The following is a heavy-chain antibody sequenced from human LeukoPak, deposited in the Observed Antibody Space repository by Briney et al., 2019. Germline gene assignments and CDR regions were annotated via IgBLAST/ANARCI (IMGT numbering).Heavy chain of an antibody. J-gene: IGHJ4*02. CDR2: INHSGST. V-gene: IGHV4-34*01. D-gene: IGHD5-24*01. CDR1: GGSFSGYY. CDR3: ARVGDGNNRPPDY. Sequence: SETLSLTCAVYGGSFSGYYWSWIRQPPGKGLEWIGEINHSGSTNYHPSLKSRVTISADTSKNQFSLKLRSVTAADTAVYYCARVGDGNNRPPDYWGQGTLVTVSS.